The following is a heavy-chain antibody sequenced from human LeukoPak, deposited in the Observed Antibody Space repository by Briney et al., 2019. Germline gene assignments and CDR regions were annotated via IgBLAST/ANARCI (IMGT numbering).Heavy chain of an antibody. J-gene: IGHJ6*03. CDR3: ARGAYYNYMDV. CDR1: GGSISSYY. CDR2: IYTSGST. Sequence: TETLSLTCIVSGGSISSYYWSWIRQPAGKGLEWIGRIYTSGSTNYNPSLKSRVTMSLDTSKNQFSLRLSSVTAADTAVYYCARGAYYNYMDVWGKGTTVTVSS. V-gene: IGHV4-4*07.